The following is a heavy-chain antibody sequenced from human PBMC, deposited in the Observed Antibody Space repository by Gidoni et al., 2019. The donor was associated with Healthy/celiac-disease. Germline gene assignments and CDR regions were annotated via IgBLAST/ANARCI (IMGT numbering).Heavy chain of an antibody. CDR3: AKRLFGIFGVEGFDY. Sequence: EVQLLESGGGLVQPGGSLRLSCAASGFPFSSYAMSWVRQAPGKGLEWVSAISGSGGSTYYADSVKGRFTISRDNSKNTLYLQMNSLRAEDTAVYYCAKRLFGIFGVEGFDYWGQGTLVTVSS. J-gene: IGHJ4*02. D-gene: IGHD3-3*01. V-gene: IGHV3-23*01. CDR2: ISGSGGST. CDR1: GFPFSSYA.